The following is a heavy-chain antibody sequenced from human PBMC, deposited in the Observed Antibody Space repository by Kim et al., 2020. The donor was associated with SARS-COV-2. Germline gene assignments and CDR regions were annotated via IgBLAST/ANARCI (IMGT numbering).Heavy chain of an antibody. D-gene: IGHD3-10*01. CDR2: ISSSSSYT. CDR1: GFTFSDYY. CDR3: AREFSVVGERGWFDP. Sequence: GGSLRLSCAASGFTFSDYYMSWIRQAPGKGLEWVSYISSSSSYTNYADSVKGRFTISRDNAKNSLYLQMNSLRAEDTAVYYCAREFSVVGERGWFDPWGQGTLVTVSS. V-gene: IGHV3-11*05. J-gene: IGHJ5*02.